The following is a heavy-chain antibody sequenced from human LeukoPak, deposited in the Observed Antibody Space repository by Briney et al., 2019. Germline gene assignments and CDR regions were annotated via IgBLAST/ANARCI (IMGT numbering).Heavy chain of an antibody. CDR1: GLIFNTYD. CDR2: ISSGNTYI. CDR3: VRGAAGYSYGFPFRSYYLDV. J-gene: IGHJ6*04. Sequence: GRSLRLSCAASGLIFNTYDMNWVRQAPGKGLEWVSSISSGNTYIDYADSLKGRFTISRDDAKRTLYLQMTSLRAEDTAVYYCVRGAAGYSYGFPFRSYYLDVWGKGTTVTVSS. D-gene: IGHD5-18*01. V-gene: IGHV3-21*01.